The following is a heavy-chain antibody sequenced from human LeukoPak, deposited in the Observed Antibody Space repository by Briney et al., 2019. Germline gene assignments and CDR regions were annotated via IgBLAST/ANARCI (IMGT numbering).Heavy chain of an antibody. D-gene: IGHD6-13*01. CDR1: GYTFTSYY. V-gene: IGHV1-46*04. Sequence: GASVKVSCKASGYTFTSYYMHWVRQAPGQGLEWMGLINPSDGSTTDTEKLQGRVTMTRDTSTSTLYMEVGSLRSEDTAVYYCAREMGATAGAHFDYWGQGTLVTVSS. J-gene: IGHJ4*02. CDR3: AREMGATAGAHFDY. CDR2: INPSDGST.